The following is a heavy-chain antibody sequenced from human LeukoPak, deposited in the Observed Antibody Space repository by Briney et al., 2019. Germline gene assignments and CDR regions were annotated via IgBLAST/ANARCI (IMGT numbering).Heavy chain of an antibody. CDR3: ARGPYDY. Sequence: ASVKVSCKASGYTFTSYDINWVRQAPGQGLEWMGWINPNSGGTNYAQKFQGWVTMTRDTSISTAYMELSRLRSDDTAVYYCARGPYDYWGQGTLVTVSS. CDR2: INPNSGGT. J-gene: IGHJ4*02. V-gene: IGHV1-2*04. CDR1: GYTFTSYD.